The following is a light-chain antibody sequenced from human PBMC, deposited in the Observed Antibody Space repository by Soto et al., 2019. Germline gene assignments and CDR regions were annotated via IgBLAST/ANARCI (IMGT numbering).Light chain of an antibody. V-gene: IGKV3-15*01. CDR3: QQRSHWPRT. CDR2: GAS. J-gene: IGKJ1*01. CDR1: QSVSSN. Sequence: EIVMTQSPATLSVSPGERATLSCRASQSVSSNLAWYQQKPGQAPRLLIYGASTRATGIPARFSGSGSGTDFSLTISSLEPEDFAVYYCQQRSHWPRTFGQGTKV.